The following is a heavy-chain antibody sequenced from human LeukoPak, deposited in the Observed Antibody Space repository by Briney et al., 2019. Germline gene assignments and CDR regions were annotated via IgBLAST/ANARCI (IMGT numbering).Heavy chain of an antibody. Sequence: GGSLRLSCAASGFTFSTYNMNWVRQAPGKGLEWVSSITSSSTYTYYADSVKGRFTIPRDNAKNSLYLQMNSLRAEDTGVYYCAREQPYYYDSSGTALMAEIKYYFDYWGQGTLVTVSS. V-gene: IGHV3-21*01. J-gene: IGHJ4*02. CDR1: GFTFSTYN. CDR2: ITSSSTYT. D-gene: IGHD3-22*01. CDR3: AREQPYYYDSSGTALMAEIKYYFDY.